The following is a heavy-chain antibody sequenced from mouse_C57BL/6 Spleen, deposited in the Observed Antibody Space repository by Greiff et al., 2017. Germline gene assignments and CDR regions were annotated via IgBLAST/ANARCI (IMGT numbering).Heavy chain of an antibody. Sequence: QVQLQQPGAELVRPGSSVKLSCKASGYTFTSYWMHWVKQRPIQGLEWIGNIVPSDSETHYNQKFKDKATFSVDKSSSTAYMQLSSLTSEDSAVYDWARRGHEGAMDYWGQGTSVTVSS. J-gene: IGHJ4*01. CDR3: ARRGHEGAMDY. V-gene: IGHV1-52*01. CDR1: GYTFTSYW. CDR2: IVPSDSET. D-gene: IGHD6-1*01.